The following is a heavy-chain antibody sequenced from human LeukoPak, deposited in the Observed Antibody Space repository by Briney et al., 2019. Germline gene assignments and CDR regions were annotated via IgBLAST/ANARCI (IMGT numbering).Heavy chain of an antibody. J-gene: IGHJ1*01. D-gene: IGHD3-22*01. V-gene: IGHV3-74*01. CDR1: GYTFSSFW. CDR3: ARVLSADSPGFQH. CDR2: IDSDGSGT. Sequence: PGGSLRLSCAASGYTFSSFWIQWVRQAPGKGLEWVARIDSDGSGTRYADSVKGRLTISRDNAKNTLYLQMNSLRAEDTAVYYCARVLSADSPGFQHWGQGTLVTVSS.